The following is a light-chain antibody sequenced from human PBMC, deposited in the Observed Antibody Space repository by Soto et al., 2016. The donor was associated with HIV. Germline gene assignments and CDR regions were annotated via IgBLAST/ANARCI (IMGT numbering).Light chain of an antibody. CDR2: KAS. V-gene: IGKV1-5*03. CDR1: QSINSW. Sequence: DIQMTQSPSSVSASVGDRVTITCRASQSINSWLAWYQQKAGKAPKLLIYKASSLESGVPSRFSGSGSGTEFTLTISSLQPDDFGTYYCQQYYSTPSITFGQGTRLEIK. CDR3: QQYYSTPSIT. J-gene: IGKJ5*01.